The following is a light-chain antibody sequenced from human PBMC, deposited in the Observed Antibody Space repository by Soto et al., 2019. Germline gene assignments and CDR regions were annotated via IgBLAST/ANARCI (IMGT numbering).Light chain of an antibody. V-gene: IGLV2-14*01. Sequence: QSALTQPASVSGSPGQSITISFTGTSSDVGGYNYVSWYQQHPGKAPQLMIYEVSNRPSGVSNRFSGSKSGNTASLTISGLQAEDEADYCCSSYTSSSTLVVFGGGTKVTVL. CDR3: SSYTSSSTLVV. CDR1: SSDVGGYNY. CDR2: EVS. J-gene: IGLJ2*01.